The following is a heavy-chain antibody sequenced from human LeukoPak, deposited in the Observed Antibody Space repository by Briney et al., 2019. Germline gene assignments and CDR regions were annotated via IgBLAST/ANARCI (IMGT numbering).Heavy chain of an antibody. Sequence: GASVKVSCKASGGTFSSYAISWVRQAPGQGLEWMGGIIPIFGAANYAQKFQGRVTITTDESTSTAYMELSSLRSEDTAVYYCARGGITGTTSFDYWGQGTLVTVSS. CDR2: IIPIFGAA. J-gene: IGHJ4*02. CDR1: GGTFSSYA. D-gene: IGHD1-7*01. CDR3: ARGGITGTTSFDY. V-gene: IGHV1-69*05.